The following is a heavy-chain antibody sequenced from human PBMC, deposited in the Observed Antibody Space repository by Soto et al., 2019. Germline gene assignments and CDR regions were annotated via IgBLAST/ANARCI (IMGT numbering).Heavy chain of an antibody. Sequence: SETLSLTCAVYGGSFSGYYWSWIRQPPGKGLEWIGEINHSGSTNYNPSLKSRVTISVDTSKNQFSLKLSSVTAADTAVYYCARGPPTFSPKKNWFDPWGQGTLVTVSS. CDR2: INHSGST. CDR1: GGSFSGYY. J-gene: IGHJ5*02. CDR3: ARGPPTFSPKKNWFDP. V-gene: IGHV4-34*01.